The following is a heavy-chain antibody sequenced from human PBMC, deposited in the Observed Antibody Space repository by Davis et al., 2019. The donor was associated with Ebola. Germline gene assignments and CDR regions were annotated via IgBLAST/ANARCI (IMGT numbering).Heavy chain of an antibody. CDR2: INAGNGNT. CDR3: ARGIQLWFQGMDV. V-gene: IGHV1-3*01. CDR1: GYIFTSYA. J-gene: IGHJ6*02. Sequence: AASVKVSCKASGYIFTSYAIHWVRQAPGQRLEWMGWINAGNGNTKYSQKFQGRVTITRDTSASTAYMELSSLRSEDTAVYYCARGIQLWFQGMDVWGQGTTVTVSS. D-gene: IGHD5-18*01.